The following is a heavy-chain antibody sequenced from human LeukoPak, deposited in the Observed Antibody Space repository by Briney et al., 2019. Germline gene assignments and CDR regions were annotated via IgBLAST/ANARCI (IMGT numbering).Heavy chain of an antibody. V-gene: IGHV3-48*02. CDR3: ASRDYFDY. J-gene: IGHJ4*02. CDR1: GFTFRTRS. CDR2: ITADSGTT. Sequence: GGSLRLSCAVSGFTFRTRSMNWVRQAPGKGLEWVSYITADSGTTYYADSVKGRFTISRDNAKNSLFLQMNSLRDEDTAVYYCASRDYFDYWGQGTLVSVSS.